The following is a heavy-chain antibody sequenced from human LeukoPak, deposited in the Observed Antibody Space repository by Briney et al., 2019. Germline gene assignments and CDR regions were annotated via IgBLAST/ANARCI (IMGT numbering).Heavy chain of an antibody. J-gene: IGHJ4*02. CDR2: INSNSSYI. CDR1: GFTFSSYS. V-gene: IGHV3-21*04. CDR3: ARDRGRNSFNY. D-gene: IGHD1-14*01. Sequence: GGSLRLSCAASGFTFSSYSMNWVRQAPGKGLEWVSPINSNSSYIYYADSVKGRFTISRDNAKNSLYLQMHSLRAKDTALYYLARDRGRNSFNYWGQGTLVSVSS.